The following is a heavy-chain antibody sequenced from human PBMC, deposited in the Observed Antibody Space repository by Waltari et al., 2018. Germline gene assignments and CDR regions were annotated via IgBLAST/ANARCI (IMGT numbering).Heavy chain of an antibody. Sequence: QVQLQQWGAGLLKPSETLSLTCAVYGGSFSGYYWSWIRQSPEKGLEWIGDINHSGTSKDNPSLKSRVTISVDTSKNQFSLRLTSVTAADTAVYYCARSGSFLDYWGHGTLVTVSS. V-gene: IGHV4-34*01. J-gene: IGHJ4*01. CDR3: ARSGSFLDY. CDR2: INHSGTS. CDR1: GGSFSGYY. D-gene: IGHD6-13*01.